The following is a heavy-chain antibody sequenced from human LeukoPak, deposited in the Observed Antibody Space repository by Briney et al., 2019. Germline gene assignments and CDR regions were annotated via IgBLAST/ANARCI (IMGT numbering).Heavy chain of an antibody. CDR3: ASMRYYDSSAPGANPFHY. CDR1: GGTFSSYA. CDR2: IIPILGIA. V-gene: IGHV1-69*04. Sequence: GASVKVSCKACGGTFSSYAISWVRQAPGQGLEWMGRIIPILGIANYAQKFQGRVTITADKSTSTAYMELSSLRSEDTAVYYCASMRYYDSSAPGANPFHYWGQGTLVTVSS. D-gene: IGHD3-22*01. J-gene: IGHJ4*02.